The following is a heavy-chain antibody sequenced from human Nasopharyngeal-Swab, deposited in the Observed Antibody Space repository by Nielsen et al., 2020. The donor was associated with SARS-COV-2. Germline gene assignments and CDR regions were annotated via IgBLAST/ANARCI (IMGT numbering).Heavy chain of an antibody. J-gene: IGHJ6*02. CDR2: SYYSGST. CDR3: ARYLGGSCYDLGGYYYYGMDV. D-gene: IGHD5-12*01. Sequence: SETLSLTCTVSGGTIGSYYWSWIRQPPGQGLEWSGYSYYSGSTNYNPSLKSRVTISVDTSKNQFSLKLSSVTAADTAVYYSARYLGGSCYDLGGYYYYGMDVWSPGSMVSVSS. V-gene: IGHV4-59*01. CDR1: GGTIGSYY.